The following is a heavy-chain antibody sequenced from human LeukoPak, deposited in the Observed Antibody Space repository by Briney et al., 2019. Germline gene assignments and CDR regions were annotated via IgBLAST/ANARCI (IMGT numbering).Heavy chain of an antibody. V-gene: IGHV3-23*01. D-gene: IGHD3-16*01. CDR2: ISGNGGST. Sequence: PGESLRLSCAASGFTFSSFAMTWIRQAPGKGLEWVSAISGNGGSTYYADSVKGRFTISRDKFRNTVYLQMNSLRAEDTAVYYCAKSFEGAVNELFDYWGQGTLITVSS. CDR3: AKSFEGAVNELFDY. CDR1: GFTFSSFA. J-gene: IGHJ4*02.